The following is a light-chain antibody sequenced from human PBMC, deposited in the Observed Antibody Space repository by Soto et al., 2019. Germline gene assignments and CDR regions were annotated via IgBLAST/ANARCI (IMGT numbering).Light chain of an antibody. CDR3: SSYTTSSNYV. CDR1: SSDVGSYNF. V-gene: IGLV2-14*01. J-gene: IGLJ1*01. Sequence: QSVLTQPAAVSGSPGQSITISCTGTSSDVGSYNFGSWYQQLPGKAPKLMIYEVSNRPSGVSNRFSGSKSGNTASLTISGLQAEDEADYYCSSYTTSSNYVFGSGTKATVL. CDR2: EVS.